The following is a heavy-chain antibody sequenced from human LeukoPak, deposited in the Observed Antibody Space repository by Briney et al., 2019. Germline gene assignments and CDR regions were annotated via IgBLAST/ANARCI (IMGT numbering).Heavy chain of an antibody. J-gene: IGHJ4*02. V-gene: IGHV3-23*01. CDR1: GFIFSNYY. CDR2: ISLNGDTT. CDR3: AQGYSSGWFPY. D-gene: IGHD6-19*01. Sequence: GGSLRLSCAASGFIFSNYYMGWVRQAPGKGLEWISAISLNGDTTYYADSVKGRFIISRDNTENMLYLQMNSLSTEDTAVYYCAQGYSSGWFPYWGQRSLVSVSS.